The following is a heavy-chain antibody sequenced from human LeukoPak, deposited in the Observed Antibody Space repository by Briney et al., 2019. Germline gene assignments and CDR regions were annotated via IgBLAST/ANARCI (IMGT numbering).Heavy chain of an antibody. CDR1: GFTLSDYY. D-gene: IGHD2-15*01. J-gene: IGHJ4*02. V-gene: IGHV3-11*04. Sequence: GGSLRLSCAASGFTLSDYYMSWIRQAPGKGLEWVSYISSSGSTIYYADSVRGRFTISRDNAKNSLYLQMNSLRAEDTAVYYCARVIPRYCSGGSCYFVYYFDYWGQGTLVTVSS. CDR3: ARVIPRYCSGGSCYFVYYFDY. CDR2: ISSSGSTI.